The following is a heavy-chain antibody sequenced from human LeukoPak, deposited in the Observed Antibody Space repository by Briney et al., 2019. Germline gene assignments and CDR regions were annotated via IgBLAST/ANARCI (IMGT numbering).Heavy chain of an antibody. Sequence: GGSLRLSCAASGFTFSSYGMHWVRQAPGQGLEWMGWINPNSGGTNYAQKFQGRVTMTRDTSISTAYMELSRLRSDDTAVYYCARVKGHSEDIAFDIWGQGTMVTVSS. J-gene: IGHJ3*02. CDR2: INPNSGGT. V-gene: IGHV1-2*02. D-gene: IGHD2-15*01. CDR1: GFTFSSYG. CDR3: ARVKGHSEDIAFDI.